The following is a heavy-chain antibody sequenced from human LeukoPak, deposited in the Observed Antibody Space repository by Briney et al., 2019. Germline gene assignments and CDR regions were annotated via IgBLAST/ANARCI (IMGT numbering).Heavy chain of an antibody. CDR1: GYSFSNYW. Sequence: GESLKISCKASGYSFSNYWIGWVRQMPGKGLEWMGIIYPGDSDTRYSPSFQGQVTISADKSISTAYLQWSSLKASDTAMYYCARRGADIVVVPAATGFFDYWGQGTLVTVSS. J-gene: IGHJ4*02. CDR2: IYPGDSDT. D-gene: IGHD2-2*01. V-gene: IGHV5-51*01. CDR3: ARRGADIVVVPAATGFFDY.